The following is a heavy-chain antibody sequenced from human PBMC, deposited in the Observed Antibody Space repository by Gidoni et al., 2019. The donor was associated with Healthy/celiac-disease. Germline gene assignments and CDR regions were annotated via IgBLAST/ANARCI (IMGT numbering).Heavy chain of an antibody. CDR3: ARPERRPPSYYYDSSGYYPRDYYYYMDV. CDR2: IIPIFGTA. D-gene: IGHD3-22*01. V-gene: IGHV1-69*06. CDR1: GGTFSSYA. J-gene: IGHJ6*03. Sequence: QVQLVQSGAEVKKPGSSVKVSCKASGGTFSSYAISWVRQAPGQGLEWMGGIIPIFGTANYAQKFQGRVTITADKSTSTAYMELSSLRSEDTAVYYCARPERRPPSYYYDSSGYYPRDYYYYMDVWGKGTTVTVSS.